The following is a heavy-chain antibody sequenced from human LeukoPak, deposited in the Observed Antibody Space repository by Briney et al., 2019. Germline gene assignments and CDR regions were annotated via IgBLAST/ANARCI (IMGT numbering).Heavy chain of an antibody. Sequence: GGSLRLSCAASGFTFSSYTMNWVRQAPGKGLEWVSSISSSSSNIYYADSEKGRFTISRDNAKNSLDLQMNSLRGEDTGVYYCASQGGFDNWGQGTLVTVSS. CDR1: GFTFSSYT. D-gene: IGHD2-15*01. CDR3: ASQGGFDN. J-gene: IGHJ4*02. V-gene: IGHV3-21*01. CDR2: ISSSSSNI.